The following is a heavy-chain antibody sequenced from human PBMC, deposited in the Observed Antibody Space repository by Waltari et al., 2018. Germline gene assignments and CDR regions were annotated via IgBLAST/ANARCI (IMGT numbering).Heavy chain of an antibody. D-gene: IGHD6-13*01. CDR2: IWYDGSNK. CDR1: GFTFSSYG. V-gene: IGHV3-33*01. J-gene: IGHJ6*03. CDR3: ARSPYSSSWYQDYYYYCMDV. Sequence: GGMVQPGRSLRLSCAASGFTFSSYGMHWVRQAPGKGLEWVAVIWYDGSNKYYADSVKGRFTISRDNSKNTLYLQMNSLRAEDTAVYYCARSPYSSSWYQDYYYYCMDVWGKGTTVTVSS.